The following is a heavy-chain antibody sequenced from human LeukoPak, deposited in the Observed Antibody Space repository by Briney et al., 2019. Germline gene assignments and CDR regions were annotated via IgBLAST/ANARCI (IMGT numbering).Heavy chain of an antibody. D-gene: IGHD6-13*01. J-gene: IGHJ5*02. CDR3: AGALRQQLVTGWFDP. V-gene: IGHV4-59*01. CDR1: GGSISSYY. CDR2: IYYSGST. Sequence: PSETLSLTCTVSGGSISSYYWSWIRQPPGKGLEWIGYIYYSGSTNYNPSLKSRVTISVDTSKNQFSLRLSSVTAADTAVYYCAGALRQQLVTGWFDPWGQGTLVTVSS.